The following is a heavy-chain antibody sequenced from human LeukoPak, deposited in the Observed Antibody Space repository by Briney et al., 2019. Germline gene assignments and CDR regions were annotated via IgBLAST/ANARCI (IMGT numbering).Heavy chain of an antibody. Sequence: GRSLRLSCAASGFTFSSYAMHWVRQAPGKELEWVAVISYDGSNKYYADSVKGRFTISRDNSKNTLYLQMNSLRAEDTAVYYCARDLMVDSGSYYLDYWGQGTLVTVSS. CDR2: ISYDGSNK. J-gene: IGHJ4*02. V-gene: IGHV3-30*01. D-gene: IGHD1-26*01. CDR1: GFTFSSYA. CDR3: ARDLMVDSGSYYLDY.